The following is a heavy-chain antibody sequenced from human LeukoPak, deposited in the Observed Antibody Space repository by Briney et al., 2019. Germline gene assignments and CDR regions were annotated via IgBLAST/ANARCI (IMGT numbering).Heavy chain of an antibody. CDR2: INHSGST. CDR1: GGSFSGYY. J-gene: IGHJ4*02. D-gene: IGHD6-13*01. V-gene: IGHV4-34*01. Sequence: PSETLSLTCAVYGGSFSGYYWSWIRQPPGKGLEWIGEINHSGSTNYNPSLKSRVTISVDTSKNQFSLKLSSVTAADTAVYYCARGRPRVAAAVPFDYWGQGTLVTVSS. CDR3: ARGRPRVAAAVPFDY.